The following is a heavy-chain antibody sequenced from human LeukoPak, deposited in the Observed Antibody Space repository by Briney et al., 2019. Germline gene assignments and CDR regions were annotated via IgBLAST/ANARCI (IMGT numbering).Heavy chain of an antibody. D-gene: IGHD4-17*01. V-gene: IGHV3-23*01. J-gene: IGHJ5*02. Sequence: GGSLRLSCAASGFTFSSYAMSWVRQAPGKGLEWVSAISGSGSSTYYADSVKGRFTISRDNSKNTLYPQMNSLRAEDTAVYYCAKDPSTVTTNRDWFDPWGQGTLVTVSS. CDR2: ISGSGSST. CDR1: GFTFSSYA. CDR3: AKDPSTVTTNRDWFDP.